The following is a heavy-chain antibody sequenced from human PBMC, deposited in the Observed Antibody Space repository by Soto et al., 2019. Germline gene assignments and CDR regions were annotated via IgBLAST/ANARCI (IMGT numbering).Heavy chain of an antibody. CDR1: GYTFTSYG. CDR2: ISAYNGNT. D-gene: IGHD2-8*01. CDR3: ARSAYQYCTNGVCYVSSVYFDY. Sequence: ASVKVSGKASGYTFTSYGISWVRQAPGQGLEWMGWISAYNGNTNYAQKLQGRVTMTTDTSTSTAYMELRSLRSDDTAVYYCARSAYQYCTNGVCYVSSVYFDYWGQGTLVTVSS. V-gene: IGHV1-18*01. J-gene: IGHJ4*02.